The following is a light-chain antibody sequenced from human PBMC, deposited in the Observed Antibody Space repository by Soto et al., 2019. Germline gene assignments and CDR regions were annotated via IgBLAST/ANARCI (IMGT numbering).Light chain of an antibody. Sequence: DIQMTQSPSTLSASVGDGVTITCRASQNIGSWLALYQQKPGEAPKLLISKATNLQSGVPSRFSGSGSGTDFSLTISSLQPVDSATYFCQQYNDFQYSFGPGTKLDI. V-gene: IGKV1-5*03. CDR2: KAT. CDR3: QQYNDFQYS. CDR1: QNIGSW. J-gene: IGKJ2*01.